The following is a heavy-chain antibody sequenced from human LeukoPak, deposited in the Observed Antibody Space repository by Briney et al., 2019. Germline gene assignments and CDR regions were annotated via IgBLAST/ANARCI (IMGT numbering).Heavy chain of an antibody. CDR1: GFTFSSYG. V-gene: IGHV3-30*02. D-gene: IGHD4-17*01. CDR2: IRYAGSNK. Sequence: GGSLRLSCAASGFTFSSYGMHWVRQAPGKGLEWVAFIRYAGSNKYYADFVKGRFTISRDNSTTTLYLQMGSLRAEDMAVYYCARVGDYNQVYFDSWGPGTLVTVSS. CDR3: ARVGDYNQVYFDS. J-gene: IGHJ4*02.